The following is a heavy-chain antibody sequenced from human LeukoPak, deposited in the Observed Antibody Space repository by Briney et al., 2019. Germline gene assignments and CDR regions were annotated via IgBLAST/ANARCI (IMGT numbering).Heavy chain of an antibody. CDR3: ARLKAFFLGYSYGSRFDY. CDR1: GGSISSSSYY. Sequence: SETLSLTCTVSGGSISSSSYYWAWIRQPPGKGLEWIGSVDYDGTTYYNPSLKSRVTISLDTSKNHFSPRLTSVTAADTAVYYCARLKAFFLGYSYGSRFDYWGQGTLVTVSS. D-gene: IGHD5-18*01. J-gene: IGHJ4*02. V-gene: IGHV4-39*02. CDR2: VDYDGTT.